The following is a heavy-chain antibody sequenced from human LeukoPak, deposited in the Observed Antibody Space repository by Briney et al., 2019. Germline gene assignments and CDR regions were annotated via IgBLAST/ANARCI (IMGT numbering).Heavy chain of an antibody. CDR3: AKDRGSSGHFDY. V-gene: IGHV3-30*18. CDR1: GFTFSSYG. CDR2: ISYDGSNK. D-gene: IGHD6-13*01. J-gene: IGHJ4*02. Sequence: GRSLRLSCAASGFTFSSYGMHWVRQAPGKGLEWVAVISYDGSNKYYADSVKGRFAISRDNSKSTLYLQMNSLRAEDTAVYYCAKDRGSSGHFDYWGQGTLVTVSS.